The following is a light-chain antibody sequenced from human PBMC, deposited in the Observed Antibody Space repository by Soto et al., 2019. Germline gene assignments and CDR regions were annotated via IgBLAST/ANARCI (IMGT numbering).Light chain of an antibody. CDR2: GAY. V-gene: IGKV1-39*01. Sequence: DIQLTQSPSSLSASVGDRVTITCRASQSISTYLNWYQQKPGKAPQLLIVGAYSLQSGLPSRFSGSSSGTDFTLSISSLQPEDFATYYCQQTYSTPLTFGGGTKVEIK. J-gene: IGKJ4*01. CDR3: QQTYSTPLT. CDR1: QSISTY.